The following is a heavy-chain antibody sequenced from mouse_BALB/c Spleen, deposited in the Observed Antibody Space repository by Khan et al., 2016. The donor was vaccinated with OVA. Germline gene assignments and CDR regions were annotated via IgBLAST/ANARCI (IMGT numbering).Heavy chain of an antibody. J-gene: IGHJ3*01. D-gene: IGHD2-14*01. CDR3: AREGSYYRSDGWFSY. Sequence: QVQLKESGAELARPGASVKMSCKASGYTFTTYTMHWVKQRPGQGLEWIGYINPSNGYTTYNQKFKDKSTLTADKSSSTAYMQLSSLTSDYSVVYYCAREGSYYRSDGWFSYWGQGTLVTVSA. V-gene: IGHV1-4*01. CDR1: GYTFTTYT. CDR2: INPSNGYT.